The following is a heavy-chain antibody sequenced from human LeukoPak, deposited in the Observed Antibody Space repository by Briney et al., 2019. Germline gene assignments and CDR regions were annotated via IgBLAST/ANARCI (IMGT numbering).Heavy chain of an antibody. CDR2: INPNSGGT. CDR3: ARDQKGYGSGTYYSV. Sequence: GASVKVSCKASGYTFTGYYMHWVRQAPGQGLEWMGWINPNSGGTNYAQKFQGRVTMTRDTSRSTVYMELSSLRSEDTAVYYCARDQKGYGSGTYYSVWGQGTTVTVFS. V-gene: IGHV1-2*02. J-gene: IGHJ6*02. CDR1: GYTFTGYY. D-gene: IGHD3-10*01.